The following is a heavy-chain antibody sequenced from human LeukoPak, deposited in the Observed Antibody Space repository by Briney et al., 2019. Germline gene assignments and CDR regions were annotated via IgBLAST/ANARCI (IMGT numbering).Heavy chain of an antibody. CDR2: IYPGDSDT. CDR3: ARPGEEGTAMGLRAFDI. Sequence: GESLKISCKGSGYSFTSYWIGWVRQMPGKGLEWMGIIYPGDSDTRYSPSYQGQVTISADKSISTAYLQWSSLKASDTAMYYCARPGEEGTAMGLRAFDIWGQGTMVTVSS. J-gene: IGHJ3*02. V-gene: IGHV5-51*01. D-gene: IGHD5-18*01. CDR1: GYSFTSYW.